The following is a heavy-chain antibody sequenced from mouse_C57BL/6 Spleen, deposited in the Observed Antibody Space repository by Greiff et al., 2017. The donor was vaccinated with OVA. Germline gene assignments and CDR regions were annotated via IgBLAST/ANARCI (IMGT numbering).Heavy chain of an antibody. Sequence: VQLQQSGAELVKPGASVKLSCKASGYTFTSYWMQWVKQRPGQGLEWIGEIDPSDSYTNYNQKFKGKATLTVDTSSSTAYMQLSSLTSEDSAVYYCAPSYYYGSSYGYWGQGTTLTVSS. J-gene: IGHJ2*01. CDR3: APSYYYGSSYGY. CDR2: IDPSDSYT. CDR1: GYTFTSYW. D-gene: IGHD1-1*01. V-gene: IGHV1-50*01.